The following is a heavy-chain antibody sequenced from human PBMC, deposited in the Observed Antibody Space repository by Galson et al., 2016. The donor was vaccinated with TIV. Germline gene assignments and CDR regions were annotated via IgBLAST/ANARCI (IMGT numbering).Heavy chain of an antibody. CDR2: FTPILGMS. V-gene: IGHV1-69*04. D-gene: IGHD3-16*01. J-gene: IGHJ6*03. CDR1: GGTFSSYV. CDR3: AVGCGMAAYYMDV. Sequence: SVKVSCKASGGTFSSYVISWVRQAPGQGLEWMGRFTPILGMSNYAQKFQGRVTITADESTSTAYMELSSLRSEDTAVYYCAVGCGMAAYYMDVWGKGTTVTVSS.